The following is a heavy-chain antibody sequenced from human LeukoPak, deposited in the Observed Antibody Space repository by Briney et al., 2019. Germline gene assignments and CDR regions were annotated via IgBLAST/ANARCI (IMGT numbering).Heavy chain of an antibody. CDR2: IGTSGTTI. Sequence: GGSLRLSCAASGFIFSTHAMSWVRLAPGRGLEWLSYIGTSGTTIYYADSVKGRFTISRDNAKNSLYLQMNSLRAKDTAVYYCARDSRGAFDIWGQGTIVTVSS. V-gene: IGHV3-11*01. CDR3: ARDSRGAFDI. CDR1: GFIFSTHA. J-gene: IGHJ3*02. D-gene: IGHD3-10*01.